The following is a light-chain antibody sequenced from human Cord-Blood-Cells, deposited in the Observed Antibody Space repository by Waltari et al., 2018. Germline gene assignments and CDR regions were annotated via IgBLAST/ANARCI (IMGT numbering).Light chain of an antibody. CDR2: EGS. Sequence: QSALTQPASVSGSPGQSITISCTGTSSDVGSYNLVSWYQQHPGKAPKLMIYEGSKRPSGVSNRFSGAKAGNTASLTIPGLQAEDGADYYCCSYAGSSTVFGGGTKLTVL. J-gene: IGLJ3*02. V-gene: IGLV2-23*01. CDR3: CSYAGSSTV. CDR1: SSDVGSYNL.